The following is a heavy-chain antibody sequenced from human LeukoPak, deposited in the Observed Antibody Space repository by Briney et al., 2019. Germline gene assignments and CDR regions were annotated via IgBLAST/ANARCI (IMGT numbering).Heavy chain of an antibody. V-gene: IGHV4-4*02. CDR2: IYHSGST. J-gene: IGHJ4*02. Sequence: PSGTLSLTCAVSGGSLSSSNWWSWVRQPPGKGLGWVGEIYHSGSTNYNPSLKSRVTISVDKSKNQFSLKLSSVTAADTAVYYCARDVGYSGYDWNYWGQGTLVTVSS. CDR3: ARDVGYSGYDWNY. CDR1: GGSLSSSNW. D-gene: IGHD5-12*01.